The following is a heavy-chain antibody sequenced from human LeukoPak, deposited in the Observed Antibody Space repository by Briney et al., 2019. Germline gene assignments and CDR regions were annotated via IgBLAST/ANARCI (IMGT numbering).Heavy chain of an antibody. CDR2: IYYSGST. CDR3: ARVWYGPNYYYYMDV. V-gene: IGHV4-39*07. J-gene: IGHJ6*03. Sequence: SETLSLTCTVSGGSISSSSYYWGWIRQPLGKGLEWIGSIYYSGSTYYNPSLKSRVTISVDTSKNQFSLKLSSVTAADTAVYYCARVWYGPNYYYYMDVWGKGTTVTVSS. CDR1: GGSISSSSYY. D-gene: IGHD4-17*01.